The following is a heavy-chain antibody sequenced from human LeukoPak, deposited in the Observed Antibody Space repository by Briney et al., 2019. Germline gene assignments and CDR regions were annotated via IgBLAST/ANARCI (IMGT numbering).Heavy chain of an antibody. D-gene: IGHD6-13*01. CDR3: ATDLSGGIAPAD. V-gene: IGHV1-24*01. CDR2: FDPEDGET. CDR1: GYTLTELS. Sequence: ASVKVSCKVSGYTLTELSMHWVRQAPGKGLEWMGGFDPEDGETIYAQKFQGRVTMTEDTSTDTAYMELSSLRSEDTAVYYCATDLSGGIAPADWGQGTLVTVSS. J-gene: IGHJ4*02.